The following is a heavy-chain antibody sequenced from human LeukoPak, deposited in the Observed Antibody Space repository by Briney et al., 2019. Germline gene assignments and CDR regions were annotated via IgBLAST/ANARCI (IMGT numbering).Heavy chain of an antibody. CDR1: GYTFTSYG. J-gene: IGHJ6*03. V-gene: IGHV1-18*01. CDR3: ARSIGTMVRGYYYYYYMDV. Sequence: ASVKVSCKASGYTFTSYGISWVRQAPGQGLEWMGWISAYNGNTNYAQKLQGRVTMTTDTSTSTAYMELRSLRSDDTAVYYCARSIGTMVRGYYYYYYMDVWGEGTTVTVSS. D-gene: IGHD3-10*01. CDR2: ISAYNGNT.